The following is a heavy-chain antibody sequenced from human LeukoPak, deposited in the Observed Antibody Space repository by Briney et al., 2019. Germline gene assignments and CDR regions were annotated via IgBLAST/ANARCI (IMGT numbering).Heavy chain of an antibody. CDR2: IYYSGST. V-gene: IGHV4-59*01. J-gene: IGHJ2*01. Sequence: SETLSLTCTVSGGSISSYYWSWIWQPPGKGLEWIGYIYYSGSTNYNPSLKSRVTISVDTSKNQFSLKLSSVTAADTAVYYCASLRAHDWYFDLWGRGTLVTVSS. CDR1: GGSISSYY. CDR3: ASLRAHDWYFDL.